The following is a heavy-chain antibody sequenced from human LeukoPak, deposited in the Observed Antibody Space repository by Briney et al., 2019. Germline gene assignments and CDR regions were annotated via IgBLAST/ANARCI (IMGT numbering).Heavy chain of an antibody. D-gene: IGHD3-22*01. CDR1: GGSISSSNW. CDR2: IYHSGST. Sequence: SETLSLTCAVSGGSISSSNWWSWVRQPPGKGLEWIGEIYHSGSTNYNPSLKSRVTISVDKSKNQFSLKLSSVTAADTAVYYCARKVYYDSSGYSAFDYWGQGTLVTVSS. CDR3: ARKVYYDSSGYSAFDY. J-gene: IGHJ4*02. V-gene: IGHV4-4*02.